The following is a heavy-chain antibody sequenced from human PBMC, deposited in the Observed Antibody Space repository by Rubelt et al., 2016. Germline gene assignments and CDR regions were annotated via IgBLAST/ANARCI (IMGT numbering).Heavy chain of an antibody. V-gene: IGHV3-74*01. CDR2: LNHDAAEA. CDR1: GFTFSRYV. J-gene: IGHJ5*02. Sequence: EVQLVESGGGLVQPGGSLRLSCVASGFTFSRYVMHWVRQGPGQGPVWVSRLNHDAAEANYADSVKGRFTISKDIAGSPLYLQRNSLGVEDTAVYYCARNLNWFDLWGQGTLVTVSS. CDR3: ARNLNWFDL.